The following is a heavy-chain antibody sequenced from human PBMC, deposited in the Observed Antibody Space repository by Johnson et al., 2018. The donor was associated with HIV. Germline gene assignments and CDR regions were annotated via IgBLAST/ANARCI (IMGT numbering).Heavy chain of an antibody. CDR1: GFTFSTYA. D-gene: IGHD3-10*01. J-gene: IGHJ3*02. CDR3: AREAWGFGDRVDAFDI. Sequence: VQLVESGGGVVQPGRSLRLSCAASGFTFSTYAMHWVRQAPGKGLEWVSVIYSGGSTYYADSVTGRFTISRDNSKNTLYLQMNSLRAEDTAVYYCAREAWGFGDRVDAFDIWGQGTMVTVSS. V-gene: IGHV3-66*01. CDR2: IYSGGST.